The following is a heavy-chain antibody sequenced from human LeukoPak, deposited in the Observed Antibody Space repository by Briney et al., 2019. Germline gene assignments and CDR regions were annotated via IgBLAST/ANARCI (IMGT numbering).Heavy chain of an antibody. V-gene: IGHV4-59*01. D-gene: IGHD2-2*01. CDR1: GGSMNNYY. J-gene: IGHJ5*02. CDR2: IYYSGST. CDR3: ARGASSSALQWFDP. Sequence: TSETLSLTCIVSGGSMNNYYWSWIRQPPGKGLEWIGYIYYSGSTHYNPSLKSRVTMSVDTSKNQFSLKLNSVTAADTAVYYCARGASSSALQWFDPWGQGILVTASS.